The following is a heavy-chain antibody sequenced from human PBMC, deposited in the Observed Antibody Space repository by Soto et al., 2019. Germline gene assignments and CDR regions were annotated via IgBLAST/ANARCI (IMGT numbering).Heavy chain of an antibody. CDR2: ISSSSSYI. J-gene: IGHJ6*02. D-gene: IGHD1-26*01. CDR3: ARVNRYSGSYGLGYYGMDV. CDR1: GFTFSSYS. Sequence: PGGSLRLSCAASGFTFSSYSTNWVRQAPGKGLEWVSSISSSSSYIYYADSVKGRFTISRDNAKNSLYLQMNSLRAEDTAVYYCARVNRYSGSYGLGYYGMDVWGQGTTVTVSS. V-gene: IGHV3-21*01.